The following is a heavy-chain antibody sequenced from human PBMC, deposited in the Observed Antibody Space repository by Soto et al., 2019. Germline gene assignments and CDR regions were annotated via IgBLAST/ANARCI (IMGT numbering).Heavy chain of an antibody. CDR3: AKAPVNYYGSGSYLFQH. Sequence: GGSLSLSCAASGFPFSSYSMSWVRQAPGKGLEWVSAISGSGGSTYYADSVKGRFTISRDNSKNTLYLQMNSLRAEDTAVYYCAKAPVNYYGSGSYLFQHWGQGTLVTVSS. CDR1: GFPFSSYS. CDR2: ISGSGGST. V-gene: IGHV3-23*01. J-gene: IGHJ1*01. D-gene: IGHD3-10*01.